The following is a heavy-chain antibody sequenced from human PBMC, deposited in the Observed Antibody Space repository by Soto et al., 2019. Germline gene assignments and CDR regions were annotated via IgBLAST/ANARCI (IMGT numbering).Heavy chain of an antibody. CDR3: AGIGYYNSDY. Sequence: PSETLSLPCTLSGGSLSSYYWSWIRQPPRKGLEWIGYIYYSGSTNYNRSLKSRVTISVDTSKNQFSLKLSSVTATDTAVYYCAGIGYYNSDYWGRGTLVTVSS. V-gene: IGHV4-59*01. D-gene: IGHD3-9*01. J-gene: IGHJ4*02. CDR2: IYYSGST. CDR1: GGSLSSYY.